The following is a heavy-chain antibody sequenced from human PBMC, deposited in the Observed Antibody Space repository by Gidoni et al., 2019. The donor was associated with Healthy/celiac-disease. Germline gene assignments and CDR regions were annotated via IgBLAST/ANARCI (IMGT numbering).Heavy chain of an antibody. CDR1: GFTFSSYS. J-gene: IGHJ4*02. CDR2: ISSSSSTI. D-gene: IGHD3-16*02. V-gene: IGHV3-48*01. CDR3: AREYDYVWGSYRTNDY. Sequence: EVPLVASGGGLVQPGGSLSLSCAASGFTFSSYSMNWVRQAPGKGLEWVSYISSSSSTIYYADSVKGRITISRDNAKNSLYLQMNSLRAEDTAVYYCAREYDYVWGSYRTNDYWGQGTLVTVSS.